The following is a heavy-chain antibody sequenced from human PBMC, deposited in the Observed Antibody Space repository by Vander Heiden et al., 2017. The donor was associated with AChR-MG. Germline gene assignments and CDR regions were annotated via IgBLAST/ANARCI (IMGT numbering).Heavy chain of an antibody. Sequence: EVQLVESGGGLVQPGGSLRLSCAASGFTFSSYEMNCVRQAPGKGLEWVSYISSSGSTIYYADSVKGRFTISRDNAKNSLYLQMNSLRAEDTAVYYCARVGENYYGSEDPVVYMDVWGKGTTVTVSS. V-gene: IGHV3-48*03. CDR1: GFTFSSYE. CDR3: ARVGENYYGSEDPVVYMDV. D-gene: IGHD3-10*01. J-gene: IGHJ6*03. CDR2: ISSSGSTI.